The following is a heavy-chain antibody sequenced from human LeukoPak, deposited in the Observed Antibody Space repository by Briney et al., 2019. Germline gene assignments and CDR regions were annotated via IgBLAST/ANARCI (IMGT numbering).Heavy chain of an antibody. Sequence: PGGSLRLSCAASGFTFSSYSMNWVRQAPGKGLEWVSYVTSSGSTIYYADSVKGRFTISRDNAKNSLYLQMNSLRAEDTAVYYCARGFPYYDFWSGTPGIDYWGQGILVTVSS. J-gene: IGHJ4*02. D-gene: IGHD3-3*01. CDR3: ARGFPYYDFWSGTPGIDY. CDR1: GFTFSSYS. CDR2: VTSSGSTI. V-gene: IGHV3-48*01.